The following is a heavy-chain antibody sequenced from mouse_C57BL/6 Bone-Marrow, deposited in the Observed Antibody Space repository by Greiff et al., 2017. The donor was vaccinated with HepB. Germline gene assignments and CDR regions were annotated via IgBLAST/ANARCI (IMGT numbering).Heavy chain of an antibody. CDR3: ARDRGYYGSSKYYFDY. V-gene: IGHV3-6*01. CDR2: ISYDGSN. D-gene: IGHD1-1*01. CDR1: GYSITSGYY. Sequence: DVKLQESGPGLVKPSQSLSLTCSVTGYSITSGYYWNWIRQFPGNKLEWMGYISYDGSNNYNPSLKNRISITRDTSKNQFFLKLNSVTTEDTATYYCARDRGYYGSSKYYFDYWGQGTTLTVSS. J-gene: IGHJ2*01.